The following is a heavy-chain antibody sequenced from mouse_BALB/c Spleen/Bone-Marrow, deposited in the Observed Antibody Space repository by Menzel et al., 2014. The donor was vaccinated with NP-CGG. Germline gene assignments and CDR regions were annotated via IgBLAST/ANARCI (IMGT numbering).Heavy chain of an antibody. D-gene: IGHD1-1*01. CDR2: INPSNGRT. CDR1: GYTFTSYW. CDR3: ARRTTTVVATDY. Sequence: VQLQQSGTELVKPGASVKLSCKASGYTFTSYWMHWVKQRPGQGLEWIGEINPSNGRTNYNEKFKSKATLTVDKSSSTAYIQLSSLTSEDSAVDYCARRTTTVVATDYWGQGTTLTVSS. V-gene: IGHV1S81*02. J-gene: IGHJ2*01.